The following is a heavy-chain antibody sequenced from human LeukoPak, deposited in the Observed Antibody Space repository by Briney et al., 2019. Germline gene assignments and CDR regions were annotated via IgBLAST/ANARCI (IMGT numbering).Heavy chain of an antibody. D-gene: IGHD1-26*01. CDR2: ISWNSGSI. Sequence: GRSLRLSCAASGFTFDDYAMHWVRQAPGKGLEWVSGISWNSGSIGYADSVKGRFTISRDNAKNSLYLQMNSLRAEDTAVYYCARDRGPWGSYQIDYWGQGTLVTVSS. V-gene: IGHV3-9*01. CDR1: GFTFDDYA. CDR3: ARDRGPWGSYQIDY. J-gene: IGHJ4*02.